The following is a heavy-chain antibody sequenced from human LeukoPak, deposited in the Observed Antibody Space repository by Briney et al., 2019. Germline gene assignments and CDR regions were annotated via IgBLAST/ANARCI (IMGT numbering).Heavy chain of an antibody. V-gene: IGHV5-51*01. Sequence: GESLKISCKSSGYNFTSYWIGWVRQMPGKGLEWMGIVYPADSDTRYSPSFQGQVTISADKSISTAYLQWSRLKASDTAIYYCARAGNSGGDYWGQGTLVAVSS. CDR3: ARAGNSGGDY. CDR2: VYPADSDT. CDR1: GYNFTSYW. J-gene: IGHJ4*02. D-gene: IGHD6-19*01.